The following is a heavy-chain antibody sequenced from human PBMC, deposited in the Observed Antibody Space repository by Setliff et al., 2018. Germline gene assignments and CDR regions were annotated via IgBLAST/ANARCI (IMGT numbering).Heavy chain of an antibody. J-gene: IGHJ4*02. CDR2: INHSGTT. V-gene: IGHV4-34*01. CDR3: ARHLLVQGTYHFDY. Sequence: PSETLSLTCTVYGVSFSDYYWGWVRQSPGKGLDWIGEINHSGTTNYDPSLEGRISISVDTSKRQFSLKLSSVTAADMAVYFCARHLLVQGTYHFDYWGQGSPVTVS. CDR1: GVSFSDYY. D-gene: IGHD3-10*01.